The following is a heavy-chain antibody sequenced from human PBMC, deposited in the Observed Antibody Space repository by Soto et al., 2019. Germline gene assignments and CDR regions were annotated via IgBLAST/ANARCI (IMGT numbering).Heavy chain of an antibody. D-gene: IGHD4-4*01. CDR1: GFTFSSYA. Sequence: GGSLRLSCAASGFTFSSYAMHWVRQAPGKGLEWVAVISYDGSNKYYADSVKGRFTISRDNSKNTLYLQMNSLRAEDTAVYYCARTGLRRTTVTRSPLDYWGQGTLVTVSS. CDR2: ISYDGSNK. CDR3: ARTGLRRTTVTRSPLDY. V-gene: IGHV3-30-3*01. J-gene: IGHJ4*02.